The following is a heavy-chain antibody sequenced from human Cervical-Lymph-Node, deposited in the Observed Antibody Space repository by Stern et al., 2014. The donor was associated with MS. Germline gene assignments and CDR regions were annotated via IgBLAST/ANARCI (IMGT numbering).Heavy chain of an antibody. Sequence: EVQLVQSGAEVKKPGESLRISCTASGYSFTGYWIAWVRQLPGKGLESMGIIYPSDSDTRYSPSFEGQVTISADKSISTAFLQWSSLRASDTAMYYCARLSRGQLYWGQGTLVTVSS. V-gene: IGHV5-51*03. J-gene: IGHJ4*02. CDR3: ARLSRGQLY. D-gene: IGHD1-1*01. CDR1: GYSFTGYW. CDR2: IYPSDSDT.